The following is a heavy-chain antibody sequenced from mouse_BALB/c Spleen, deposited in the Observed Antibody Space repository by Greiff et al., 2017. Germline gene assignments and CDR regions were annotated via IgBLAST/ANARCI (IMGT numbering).Heavy chain of an antibody. Sequence: QVHVKQSGPSLVQPSQSLSITCTVSGFSLTSYGVHWVRQSPGKGLEWLGVIWRGGSTDYNAAFMSRLSITKDNSKSQVFFKMNSLQADDTAIYYCAKKDRYDGAWFAYWGQGTLVTVSA. V-gene: IGHV2-5-1*01. CDR3: AKKDRYDGAWFAY. J-gene: IGHJ3*01. CDR2: IWRGGST. CDR1: GFSLTSYG. D-gene: IGHD2-14*01.